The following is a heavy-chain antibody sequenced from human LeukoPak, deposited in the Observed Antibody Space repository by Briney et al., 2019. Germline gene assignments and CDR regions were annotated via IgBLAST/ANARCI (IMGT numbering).Heavy chain of an antibody. Sequence: GRSLRLSCAASGFTFSSYGMHWVRQAPGKGLEWVANIKQDGSEKYYVDSVKGRFTISRDNAKNSLYLQMNSLRAEDTAVYYCARVSPFLATAIPTFDYWGQGTLVTVSS. CDR3: ARVSPFLATAIPTFDY. D-gene: IGHD2-2*02. J-gene: IGHJ4*02. CDR1: GFTFSSYG. V-gene: IGHV3-7*01. CDR2: IKQDGSEK.